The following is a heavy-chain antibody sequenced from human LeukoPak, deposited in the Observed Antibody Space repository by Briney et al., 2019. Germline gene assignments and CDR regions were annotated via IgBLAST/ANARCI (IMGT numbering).Heavy chain of an antibody. CDR3: ARDFGEMPNY. D-gene: IGHD5-24*01. CDR2: IDPSGGNT. V-gene: IGHV1-46*01. CDR1: GYTFTRYY. J-gene: IGHJ4*02. Sequence: ASVKVSCKASGYTFTRYYMHWVRQAPGQGLEWMGIIDPSGGNTSYAQNFKGGVTMTRDATTSTVYLELSSLRSEDTAVYYCARDFGEMPNYWGQGTLVTVSS.